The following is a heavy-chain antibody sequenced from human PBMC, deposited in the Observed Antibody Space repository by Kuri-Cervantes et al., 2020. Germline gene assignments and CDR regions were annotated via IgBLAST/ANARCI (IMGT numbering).Heavy chain of an antibody. V-gene: IGHV3-48*03. CDR2: ISSSGSTI. Sequence: GESLKISCAASGFTFSSYEMNWVRQAPGKGLEWVSYISSSGSTIYYADSVKGRLTISRDNAKNSLYLQMNSLRDEDTAVYYCASSGTRYFDWLLSQIDAFDIWGQGTMVTVSS. CDR1: GFTFSSYE. D-gene: IGHD3-9*01. J-gene: IGHJ3*02. CDR3: ASSGTRYFDWLLSQIDAFDI.